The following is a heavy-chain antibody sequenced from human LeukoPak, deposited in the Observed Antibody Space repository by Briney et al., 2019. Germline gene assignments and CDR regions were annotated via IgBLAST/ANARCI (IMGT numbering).Heavy chain of an antibody. CDR1: GGSISSGGYY. V-gene: IGHV4-31*03. J-gene: IGHJ5*02. CDR3: ARGGRGVPFDP. D-gene: IGHD3-10*01. Sequence: SQTLSLTCTVSGGSISSGGYYWSWIRQHPGKGLEWIGYIYYSGSTYYNPSLKSRVTISVDRSKNQFSLKLSSVTAADTAVYYCARGGRGVPFDPWGQGTLVTVSS. CDR2: IYYSGST.